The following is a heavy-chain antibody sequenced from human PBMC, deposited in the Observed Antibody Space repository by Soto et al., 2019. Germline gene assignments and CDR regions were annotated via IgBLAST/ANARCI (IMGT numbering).Heavy chain of an antibody. CDR1: GFTVSTKY. D-gene: IGHD3-16*01. CDR2: IYSGGST. J-gene: IGHJ4*02. Sequence: EVQLVESGGGLVQPGGSLRLSCAASGFTVSTKYMSWVRQAPGKGLEWVSVIYSGGSTFYADSVRGRFTLSRDNSKNTVNLQLHSLRAEDTAVYYGASDPWAADYWGQGTLVTVAS. CDR3: ASDPWAADY. V-gene: IGHV3-66*01.